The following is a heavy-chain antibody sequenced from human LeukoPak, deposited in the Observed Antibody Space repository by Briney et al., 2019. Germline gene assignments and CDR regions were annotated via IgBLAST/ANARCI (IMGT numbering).Heavy chain of an antibody. CDR3: VIMAGY. CDR2: LYYSGSS. CDR1: GFTFTSYSFN. Sequence: GSLRLSCVAAGFTFTSYSFNWVRQPPGKGLEWIGSLYYSGSSYYNPSLKSRVTISADTSKNQFSLKLTSVTAADTAVYYCVIMAGYWGQGTLVTVSS. D-gene: IGHD3-16*01. J-gene: IGHJ4*02. V-gene: IGHV4-39*01.